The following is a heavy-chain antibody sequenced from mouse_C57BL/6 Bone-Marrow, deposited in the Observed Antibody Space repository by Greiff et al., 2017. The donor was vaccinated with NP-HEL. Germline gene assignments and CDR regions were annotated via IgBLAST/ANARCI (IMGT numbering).Heavy chain of an antibody. D-gene: IGHD3-1*01. CDR2: ISSGSSTI. V-gene: IGHV5-17*01. Sequence: EVKLMESGGGLVKPGGSLKLSCAAFGFTFGDYGMHWVRQAPEKGLEWVAYISSGSSTIYYADTLKGRFTISRYNAKNTLFLQMTSLRSEDTAMYYCARRGYNQLRAMDYWGQGTSVTVSS. CDR1: GFTFGDYG. CDR3: ARRGYNQLRAMDY. J-gene: IGHJ4*01.